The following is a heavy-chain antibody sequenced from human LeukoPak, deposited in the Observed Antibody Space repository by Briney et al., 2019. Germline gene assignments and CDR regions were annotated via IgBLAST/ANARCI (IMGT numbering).Heavy chain of an antibody. D-gene: IGHD3-10*01. Sequence: PSETLSLTCAVYGGFFTGNYWRWIRQPPGKGLEWIGYIYYSGSTNYNPSLKSRVTISVDTSKNQFSLKLSSVTAADTAVYYCARVGALLLNDAFDIWGQGTMVTVSS. J-gene: IGHJ3*02. CDR2: IYYSGST. CDR3: ARVGALLLNDAFDI. CDR1: GGFFTGNY. V-gene: IGHV4-59*01.